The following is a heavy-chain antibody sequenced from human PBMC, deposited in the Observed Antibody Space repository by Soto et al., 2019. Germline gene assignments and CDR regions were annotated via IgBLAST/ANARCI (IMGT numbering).Heavy chain of an antibody. CDR1: GYTFTSYG. CDR3: ARAILIVATIPQWLFDY. CDR2: ISAYNGNT. Sequence: ASVKVSCKASGYTFTSYGISWVRQDPGQGLEWMGWISAYNGNTNYAQKLQGRVTMTTDTSTSTAYMELRSLRSDDTAVYYCARAILIVATIPQWLFDYWGQGTLVTVSS. J-gene: IGHJ4*02. V-gene: IGHV1-18*01. D-gene: IGHD5-12*01.